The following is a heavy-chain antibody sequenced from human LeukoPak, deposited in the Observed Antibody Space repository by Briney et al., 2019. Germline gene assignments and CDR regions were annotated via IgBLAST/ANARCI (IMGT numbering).Heavy chain of an antibody. CDR3: ARGSYDTSGYYRGDWFDP. J-gene: IGHJ5*02. Sequence: GASVKVSCKASEYTFTAYFIHWVRQAPGQGLEWMGWINPCSGGTNYAQRFQGRVTMTRDTSISTAFMELRSLRSDDTAVYYCARGSYDTSGYYRGDWFDPWGQGTLVTVSS. V-gene: IGHV1-2*02. CDR2: INPCSGGT. D-gene: IGHD3-22*01. CDR1: EYTFTAYF.